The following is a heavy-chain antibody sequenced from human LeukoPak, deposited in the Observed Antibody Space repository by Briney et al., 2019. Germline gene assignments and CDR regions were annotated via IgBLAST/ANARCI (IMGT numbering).Heavy chain of an antibody. D-gene: IGHD6-13*01. CDR1: GFTFSSYS. CDR3: ARAPHSSSWYEFDY. Sequence: PGGSLRLSCAASGFTFSSYSMNWGRQAPGKGLEWVSYISSSSSTIYYADSVKGRFTISRDNAKNSLYLQMNSLRAEDTAVYYCARAPHSSSWYEFDYWGQGTLVTVSS. J-gene: IGHJ4*02. CDR2: ISSSSSTI. V-gene: IGHV3-48*04.